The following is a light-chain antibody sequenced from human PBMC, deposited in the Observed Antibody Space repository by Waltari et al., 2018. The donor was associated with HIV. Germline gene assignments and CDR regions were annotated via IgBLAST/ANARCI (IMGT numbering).Light chain of an antibody. V-gene: IGLV1-44*01. J-gene: IGLJ3*02. Sequence: QSVLTQPPSASGTPGQRVTISCSGSNSNIGSNTVSWYQHLPGTAPNLLIYSDDQRPSGVPARFSGSKSGTSASLAISGLQSEDEADYYCAVWDDGLNGPEFGGGTKLTVL. CDR2: SDD. CDR3: AVWDDGLNGPE. CDR1: NSNIGSNT.